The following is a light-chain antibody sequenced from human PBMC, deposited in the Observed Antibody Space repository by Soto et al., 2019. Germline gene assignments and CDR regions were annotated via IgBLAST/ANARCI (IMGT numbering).Light chain of an antibody. J-gene: IGKJ1*01. V-gene: IGKV3-15*01. CDR2: GAS. CDR1: QSISTN. CDR3: QHYKNWPPWT. Sequence: IVMTQSPVTMSVSPGERATLSCRASQSISTNLALYQQKPGQAPRLLIYGASTRATGIPARFSGGGSGTEFTLTISSLQSEDFAVYYCQHYKNWPPWTFGQGTKVETK.